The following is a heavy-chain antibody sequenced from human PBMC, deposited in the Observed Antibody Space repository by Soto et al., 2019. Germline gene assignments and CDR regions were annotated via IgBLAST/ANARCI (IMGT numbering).Heavy chain of an antibody. CDR2: IIPIFGTA. J-gene: IGHJ6*02. D-gene: IGHD3-3*01. CDR1: GGTFSSYA. CDR3: ASDRRLGVPCADSKGGRAV. V-gene: IGHV1-69*12. Sequence: QVQLVQSGAEVKKPGSSVKVSCKASGGTFSSYAISWVRQAPGQGLEWMGGIIPIFGTANYAQKVQGRVTIAADDXXTXPXXELSSLRAEDAAVYYCASDRRLGVPCADSKGGRAVWGHGTKVTVSS.